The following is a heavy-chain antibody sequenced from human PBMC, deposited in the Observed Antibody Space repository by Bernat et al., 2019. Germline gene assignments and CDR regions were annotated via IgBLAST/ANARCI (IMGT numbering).Heavy chain of an antibody. Sequence: QVQLVESGGGVVQPGRSLRLSCAASGFTFSSYGMHWVRQAPGKGLEWVAVISYDGSNKYYADSVKGRFTISRDNSKNTLYLQMNGLRAEDTAVYYCAKDQGDYGDYVFDYWGQGTLVTVSS. CDR2: ISYDGSNK. D-gene: IGHD4-17*01. CDR3: AKDQGDYGDYVFDY. V-gene: IGHV3-30*18. CDR1: GFTFSSYG. J-gene: IGHJ4*02.